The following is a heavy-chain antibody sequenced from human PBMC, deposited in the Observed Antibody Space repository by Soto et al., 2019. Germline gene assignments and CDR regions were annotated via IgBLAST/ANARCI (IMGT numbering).Heavy chain of an antibody. CDR1: GFTVSKNY. V-gene: IGHV3-66*01. CDR2: IYSGGTT. Sequence: GGSLRLSCAASGFTVSKNYMSWVRQAPGKGLEWVSVIYSGGTTYYADSVKGRFTISRDNSKNTLYLQMNSLRAEDTAVYYCAGLSSSYWRGNYYYGMDVWGQGTTVTVSS. J-gene: IGHJ6*02. D-gene: IGHD2-8*02. CDR3: AGLSSSYWRGNYYYGMDV.